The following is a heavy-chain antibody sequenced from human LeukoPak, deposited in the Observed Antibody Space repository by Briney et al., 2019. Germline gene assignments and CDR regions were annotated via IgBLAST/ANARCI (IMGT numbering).Heavy chain of an antibody. V-gene: IGHV3-74*01. CDR1: GFTFSSYW. CDR2: INSDGSTT. CDR3: ARGNYYGQDY. D-gene: IGHD3-10*01. J-gene: IGHJ4*02. Sequence: GGSLRLSCGASGFTFSSYWMPWVRHAPGKGLVWISRINSDGSTTSYADSVKGRFTISRDNAKNTLYLQVNSLRAEDTAVYYCARGNYYGQDYWGQGTLVTVSS.